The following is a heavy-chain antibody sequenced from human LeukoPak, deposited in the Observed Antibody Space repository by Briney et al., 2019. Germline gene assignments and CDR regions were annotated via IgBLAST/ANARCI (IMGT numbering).Heavy chain of an antibody. Sequence: GGSLRLSCVASGFTLRSYVMNWVRQTPGKGLEWVSSISGSGDSTFYADSVKGRFSISRDNSKNTLYLQVNGLRAEDTAVYYCAKDLRSSADSKMGAADYWGQGTLVTVSS. CDR2: ISGSGDST. V-gene: IGHV3-23*01. CDR3: AKDLRSSADSKMGAADY. J-gene: IGHJ4*02. D-gene: IGHD1-26*01. CDR1: GFTLRSYV.